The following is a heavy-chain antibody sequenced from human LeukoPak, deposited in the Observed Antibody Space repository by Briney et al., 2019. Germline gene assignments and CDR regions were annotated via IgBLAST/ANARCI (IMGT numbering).Heavy chain of an antibody. CDR2: VNQDGTEK. J-gene: IGHJ4*02. CDR1: GFTFNKYW. Sequence: PGGSLRLSCAASGFTFNKYWMTWVRQAPGKGLEWVANVNQDGTEKYYVDSVKGRFNISRDNAKNSLYLHMNSLRAEDTAVYYCARSKAGCYCGQGTLVIVST. CDR3: ARSKAGCY. D-gene: IGHD4-11*01. V-gene: IGHV3-7*01.